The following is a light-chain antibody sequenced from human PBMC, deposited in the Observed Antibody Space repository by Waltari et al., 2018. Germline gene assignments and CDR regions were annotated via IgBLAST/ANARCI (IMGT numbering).Light chain of an antibody. CDR1: SSDVGRYTY. J-gene: IGLJ3*02. V-gene: IGLV2-8*01. CDR2: EVS. Sequence: QSALTQPPSASGSPGQSVTISCTGTSSDVGRYTYVSWYQQHPGKAPKVMIYEVSKRPSGVPDRFSGSKSGNTASLTVSGLQAEDEADYYCSSYAGNFWVFGGGTKLTVL. CDR3: SSYAGNFWV.